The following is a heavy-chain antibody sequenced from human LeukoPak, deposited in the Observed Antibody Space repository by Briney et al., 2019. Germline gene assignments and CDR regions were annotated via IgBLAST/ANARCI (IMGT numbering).Heavy chain of an antibody. Sequence: SETLSLTCIVSGGSIRSGSYYWGWIRQPPGKGLEWIGNIYYRGASYYNPSLESRASISVHASENQFSLNLKSVTAADTAVSFCARHWTLTSFIWSRRALVTISS. CDR3: ARHWTLTSFI. D-gene: IGHD3/OR15-3a*01. V-gene: IGHV4-39*01. J-gene: IGHJ4*02. CDR1: GGSIRSGSYY. CDR2: IYYRGAS.